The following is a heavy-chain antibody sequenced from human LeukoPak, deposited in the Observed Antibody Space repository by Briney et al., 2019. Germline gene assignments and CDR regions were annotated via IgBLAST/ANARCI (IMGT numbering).Heavy chain of an antibody. CDR1: GFTFSSYA. CDR3: ARGDLVEMATIFL. D-gene: IGHD5-24*01. Sequence: GGSLRLSCAASGFTFSSYAMHWDRQAPGKGLEWVAVISYDGSNKYYADSVKGRFTISRDNSKNTLYLQMNSLRAEDTAVYYCARGDLVEMATIFLWGQGTLVTVSS. V-gene: IGHV3-30-3*01. J-gene: IGHJ4*02. CDR2: ISYDGSNK.